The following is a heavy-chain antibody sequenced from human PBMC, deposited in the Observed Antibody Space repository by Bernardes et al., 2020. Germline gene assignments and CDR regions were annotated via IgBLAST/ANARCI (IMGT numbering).Heavy chain of an antibody. J-gene: IGHJ4*02. Sequence: SETLSLTCTVSGGSISSSSYYWGWIRQPPGKGLDWIGSIYYSGSTYYNPSLKSRVTISVDTSKNQFSLKLSSVTAADTAVYYCAIDPTSSGPIDYWGQGTRVTGSS. CDR2: IYYSGST. CDR1: GGSISSSSYY. V-gene: IGHV4-39*02. D-gene: IGHD1-1*01. CDR3: AIDPTSSGPIDY.